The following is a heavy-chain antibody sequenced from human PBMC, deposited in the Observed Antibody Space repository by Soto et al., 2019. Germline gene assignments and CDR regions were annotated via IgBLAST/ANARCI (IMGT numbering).Heavy chain of an antibody. J-gene: IGHJ4*02. D-gene: IGHD2-2*02. CDR1: GFTFSSYD. V-gene: IGHV3-13*01. CDR2: IGTAGDT. CDR3: ARAKVYCSSTSCYTGFFDY. Sequence: VGSLRLSCAASGFTFSSYDMHWVRQATGKGLEWVSAIGTAGDTYYPGSVKGRFTISRENAKNSLYLQMNSLRAGDTAVYYCARAKVYCSSTSCYTGFFDYWGQGTLVTVS.